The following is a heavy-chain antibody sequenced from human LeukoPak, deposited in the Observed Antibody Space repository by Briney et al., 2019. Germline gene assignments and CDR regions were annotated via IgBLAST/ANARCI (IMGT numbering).Heavy chain of an antibody. CDR2: INHSGST. Sequence: SETLSLTCAVYGGSFSTYYWSWVRQPPGSGLEWIGEINHSGSTNYNPSLKSRVTISVDTSKNQFSLKLSSVTAADTAVYYCAGTTVTKIRPHYYYGMDVWGQGTTVTVSS. CDR1: GGSFSTYY. V-gene: IGHV4-34*01. CDR3: AGTTVTKIRPHYYYGMDV. J-gene: IGHJ6*02. D-gene: IGHD4-17*01.